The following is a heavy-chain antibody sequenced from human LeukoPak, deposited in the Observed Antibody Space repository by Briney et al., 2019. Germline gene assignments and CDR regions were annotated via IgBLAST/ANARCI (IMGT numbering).Heavy chain of an antibody. D-gene: IGHD3-10*01. CDR1: GLTFIIYG. CDR2: ISGSGGST. CDR3: AKETRGSYWYYYYYMDV. J-gene: IGHJ6*03. Sequence: PGGTLRLSCAPSGLTFIIYGISSVRQAPGKGLEWVSAISGSGGSTYYAGSEKGRFTISRDNTKITLYLQMNSLRAEDTAVYYCAKETRGSYWYYYYYMDVWGKGTTVTISS. V-gene: IGHV3-23*01.